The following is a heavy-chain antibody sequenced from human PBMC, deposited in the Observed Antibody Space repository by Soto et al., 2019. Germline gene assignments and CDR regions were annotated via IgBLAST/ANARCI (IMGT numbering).Heavy chain of an antibody. CDR1: GFTFSSYN. V-gene: IGHV3-21*01. D-gene: IGHD2-2*01. CDR2: ISSNSTYI. CDR3: GRVQVVPAQLLDY. Sequence: EVQLVESGGGLVKPGGSLRLSCAASGFTFSSYNMNWVRQAPGKGLQWVSSISSNSTYIYYADSVKGRFTISRENAKKSLFLQRNSLRAEDTAVYYWGRVQVVPAQLLDYCGQGTLVTVSS. J-gene: IGHJ4*02.